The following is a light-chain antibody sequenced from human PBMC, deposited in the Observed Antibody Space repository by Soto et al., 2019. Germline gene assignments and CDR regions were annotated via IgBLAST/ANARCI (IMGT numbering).Light chain of an antibody. CDR1: SSNFGSNY. V-gene: IGLV1-47*01. Sequence: QSVLTQPPSASGTPGQSVTISCSGSSSNFGSNYVYWYQQLPGTAPKLLIYRNNQRPSGVPDRFSGSKSGTSASLAISGLRSEDEADYYCAAWDDSLSALYVFGTGTKVTVL. CDR2: RNN. J-gene: IGLJ1*01. CDR3: AAWDDSLSALYV.